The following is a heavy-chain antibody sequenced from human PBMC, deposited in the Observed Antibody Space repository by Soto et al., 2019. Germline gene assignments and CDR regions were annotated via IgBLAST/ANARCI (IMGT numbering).Heavy chain of an antibody. CDR2: ISAYNGYT. CDR1: GYTFTIYG. V-gene: IGHV1-18*01. J-gene: IGHJ4*02. Sequence: ASVKVSCKASGYTFTIYGISWVRQARGQGLDWMGWISAYNGYTNYAQKLQGRVTMTTDTSTSTAYMELRSLRSDDTAVYYCARDGAGYYGSGSYSQKYFDYWGQGTLVTVSS. D-gene: IGHD3-10*01. CDR3: ARDGAGYYGSGSYSQKYFDY.